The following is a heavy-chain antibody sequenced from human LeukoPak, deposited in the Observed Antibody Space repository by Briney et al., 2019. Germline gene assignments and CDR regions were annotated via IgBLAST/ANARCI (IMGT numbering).Heavy chain of an antibody. J-gene: IGHJ4*02. CDR3: ARDYYDSSGSPPFY. D-gene: IGHD3-22*01. CDR2: IGVGSGTI. CDR1: GFTFSYYA. V-gene: IGHV3-48*01. Sequence: PGGSLRLSCAASGFTFSYYAMNWVRQAPGKGLEWVSYIGVGSGTIYYADSVKGRFTISRDNAKNSLYLQMNSLRAEDTAVYYCARDYYDSSGSPPFYWGQGTLVTVSS.